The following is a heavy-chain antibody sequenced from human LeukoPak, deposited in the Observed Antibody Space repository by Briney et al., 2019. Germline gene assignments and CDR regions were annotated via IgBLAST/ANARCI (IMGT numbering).Heavy chain of an antibody. Sequence: GESLRLSCAASGFTFSNYWMHWVRQAPGEGLELVSRINSDETSTNYADSVKGRFTISRDNAKNTLYLQMNSLRAEDTAVYYCASRRSTSFDYWGQGTLVTVSS. D-gene: IGHD5/OR15-5a*01. V-gene: IGHV3-74*01. CDR1: GFTFSNYW. CDR3: ASRRSTSFDY. CDR2: INSDETST. J-gene: IGHJ4*02.